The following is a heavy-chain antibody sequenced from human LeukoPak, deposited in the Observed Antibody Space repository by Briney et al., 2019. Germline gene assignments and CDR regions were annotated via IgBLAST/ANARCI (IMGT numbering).Heavy chain of an antibody. V-gene: IGHV4-61*09. CDR3: ARAKPFARQLISWFDP. CDR2: FYTSGHT. J-gene: IGHJ5*02. Sequence: SETLSLTCTVSGGSINSGSYYWSWIRQPAGKGLEWMGHFYTSGHTSYNPSLKSRVTISVDTSKNQFSLKLSSVTAADTAVYYCARAKPFARQLISWFDPWGQGTLVTVSS. D-gene: IGHD3-10*01. CDR1: GGSINSGSYY.